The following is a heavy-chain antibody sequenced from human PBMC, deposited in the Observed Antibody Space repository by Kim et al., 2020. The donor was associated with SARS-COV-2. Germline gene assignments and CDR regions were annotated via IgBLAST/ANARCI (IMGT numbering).Heavy chain of an antibody. CDR3: AKDHPSSGWPTFDS. J-gene: IGHJ4*02. CDR2: VNNNNNP. Sequence: GGSLRLSCAASGFTFSRRAMSWVRQVPGKGLEWIASVNNNNNPYYADSVKGRFTVSGDITKDTLYLQMNSLRADDTALYYCAKDHPSSGWPTFDSWGQGT. CDR1: GFTFSRRA. D-gene: IGHD6-19*01. V-gene: IGHV3-23*05.